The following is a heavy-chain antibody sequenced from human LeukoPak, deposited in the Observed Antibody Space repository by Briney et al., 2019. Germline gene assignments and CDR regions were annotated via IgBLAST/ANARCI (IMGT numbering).Heavy chain of an antibody. CDR3: ARLTSTWYGGQDF. D-gene: IGHD6-13*01. CDR2: INWNGGST. Sequence: PGGSLRLSCAASGFTFDDYAMSWVRQAPGKGLEWVSGINWNGGSTGYADSVKGRFTISRDNAKNSLYLQTNSLRAEDTALYYCARLTSTWYGGQDFWGQGTLVTVSS. J-gene: IGHJ4*02. CDR1: GFTFDDYA. V-gene: IGHV3-20*04.